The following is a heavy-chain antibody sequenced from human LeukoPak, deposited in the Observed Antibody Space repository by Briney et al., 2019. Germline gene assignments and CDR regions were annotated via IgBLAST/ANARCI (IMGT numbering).Heavy chain of an antibody. Sequence: GSLRLSCAASGFTFGDHAIHWVRQAPGKGLEWVSLITGNGGSTYYADSVKGRFAISRDNRKNSLYLQMNGLRTEDTALYYCAKVRSVAGTLDFFDSWGHGTLVTVSS. V-gene: IGHV3-43*02. CDR1: GFTFGDHA. J-gene: IGHJ4*01. CDR3: AKVRSVAGTLDFFDS. CDR2: ITGNGGST. D-gene: IGHD6-19*01.